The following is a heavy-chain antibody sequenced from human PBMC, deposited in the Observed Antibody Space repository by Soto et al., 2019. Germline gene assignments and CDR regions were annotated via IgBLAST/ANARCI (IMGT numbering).Heavy chain of an antibody. CDR1: SGSISSSNW. J-gene: IGHJ4*02. V-gene: IGHV4-4*02. Sequence: SETLSLTFAVSSGSISSSNWWSWVRQPPGKGLEWIGEIYHSGSTNYNPSLKSRVTISVDKSKNQFSLKLSSVTAADTAVYYCASAGAVIPNSSLDYWGQGTLVTVSS. CDR2: IYHSGST. CDR3: ASAGAVIPNSSLDY. D-gene: IGHD4-4*01.